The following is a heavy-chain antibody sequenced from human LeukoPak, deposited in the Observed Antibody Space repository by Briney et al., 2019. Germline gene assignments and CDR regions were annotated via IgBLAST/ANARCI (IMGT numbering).Heavy chain of an antibody. CDR3: ARDQWSSGWLEPNAFDI. D-gene: IGHD6-19*01. CDR2: IGTAGDT. Sequence: GGSLRLSCAACGFTFSSYDMHWVRQATGKGLEWVSAIGTAGDTYYPGSVKGQFTISRENAKNSLYLQMNSLRAGDTAVYYCARDQWSSGWLEPNAFDIWGQGTMVTVSS. J-gene: IGHJ3*02. CDR1: GFTFSSYD. V-gene: IGHV3-13*03.